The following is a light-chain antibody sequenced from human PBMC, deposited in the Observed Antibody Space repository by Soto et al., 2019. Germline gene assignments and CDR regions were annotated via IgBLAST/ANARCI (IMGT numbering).Light chain of an antibody. V-gene: IGLV2-14*01. Sequence: QSALTQPASVSGSPGQSITISCTGTSRDVGGYNYVSWYQQHPGKAPKLMSYEVSNRPSGVSNRFSGSKSGNTASLTISGLQAEDEADYYCSSYTSSSTLYVFRTGTKVTGL. CDR3: SSYTSSSTLYV. CDR1: SRDVGGYNY. J-gene: IGLJ1*01. CDR2: EVS.